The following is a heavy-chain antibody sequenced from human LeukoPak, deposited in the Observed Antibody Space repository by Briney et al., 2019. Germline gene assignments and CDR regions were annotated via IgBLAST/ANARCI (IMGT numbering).Heavy chain of an antibody. CDR3: ARGIPDYYDSSGLGY. Sequence: SETLSLTCAAYGGYFSGYYWSWIRQPPGKGLEWIGEINHSGSTKYNPSLKSRVTISVDTSKDQLSLKLSSVTAADTAVYYCARGIPDYYDSSGLGYWGQGTLVTVSS. J-gene: IGHJ4*02. CDR1: GGYFSGYY. V-gene: IGHV4-34*01. CDR2: INHSGST. D-gene: IGHD3-22*01.